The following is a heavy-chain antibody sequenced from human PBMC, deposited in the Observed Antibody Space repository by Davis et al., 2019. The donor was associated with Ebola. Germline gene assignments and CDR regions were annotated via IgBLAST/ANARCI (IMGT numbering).Heavy chain of an antibody. CDR2: ISYDGNNK. CDR3: AKSPSSGWQPWFDP. J-gene: IGHJ5*02. Sequence: GGSLRLSCAASGFTFSSYAMHWVRQAPGKGLEWVAVISYDGNNKYYADSVKGRFTISRDNSKNTLSLQMDSLRADDTAVYYCAKSPSSGWQPWFDPWGQGTLVTVSS. V-gene: IGHV3-30-3*01. CDR1: GFTFSSYA. D-gene: IGHD6-19*01.